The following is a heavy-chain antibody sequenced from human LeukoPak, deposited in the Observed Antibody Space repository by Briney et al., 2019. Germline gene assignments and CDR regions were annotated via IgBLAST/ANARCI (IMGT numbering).Heavy chain of an antibody. CDR1: GGTFSSYA. Sequence: GASVKVSCKASGGTFSSYAISWVRQAPGQGLEWMGGIIPIFGTANYAQKSQGRVTITADESTSTAYMELSSLRSEDTAVYYCARFPGYDSSGYFDSYWGQGTLVTVSS. J-gene: IGHJ4*02. CDR2: IIPIFGTA. V-gene: IGHV1-69*13. CDR3: ARFPGYDSSGYFDSY. D-gene: IGHD3-22*01.